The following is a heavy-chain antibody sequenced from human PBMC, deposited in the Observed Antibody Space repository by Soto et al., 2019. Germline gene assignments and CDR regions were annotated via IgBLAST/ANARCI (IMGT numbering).Heavy chain of an antibody. Sequence: GGSLRLSCAASGFSLNSYAMHWVRQAPGKGLEWVAVISYDGSNKFYGDSVKGRFTISRDNSKNTVYLQMDSLRTEDTAVYYCESDCSSHTCYRQGGMDVWGQGTTVTVSS. CDR1: GFSLNSYA. CDR2: ISYDGSNK. V-gene: IGHV3-30-3*01. J-gene: IGHJ6*02. CDR3: ESDCSSHTCYRQGGMDV. D-gene: IGHD2-2*02.